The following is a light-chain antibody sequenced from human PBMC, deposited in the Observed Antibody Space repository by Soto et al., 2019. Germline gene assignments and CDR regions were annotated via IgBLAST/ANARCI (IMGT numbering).Light chain of an antibody. V-gene: IGLV3-1*01. CDR2: QDS. Sequence: SYELTQPPSVSMSPGQTASITCSGDKLGDRYACWYQQKPGQSPVLVIYQDSKRPSGIPERFSGSISGNTATLTISGTQAMDEADYYCQAWDSSTGVFGTGTKVTVL. CDR1: KLGDRY. CDR3: QAWDSSTGV. J-gene: IGLJ1*01.